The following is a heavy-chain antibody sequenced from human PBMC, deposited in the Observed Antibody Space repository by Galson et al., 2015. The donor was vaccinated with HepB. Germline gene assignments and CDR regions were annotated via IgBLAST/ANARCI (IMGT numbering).Heavy chain of an antibody. V-gene: IGHV1-24*01. D-gene: IGHD3-10*01. Sequence: SVKVSCXXSGYTLTELSMHWVRQAPGKGLEWMGGFDPEDGETIYAQKXQGRFTMTEDTSTDTAYMELSSLRSEDTAVYYCYGSVSYYSGYFDYWGQGTLVTVSS. CDR3: YGSVSYYSGYFDY. CDR1: GYTLTELS. J-gene: IGHJ4*02. CDR2: FDPEDGET.